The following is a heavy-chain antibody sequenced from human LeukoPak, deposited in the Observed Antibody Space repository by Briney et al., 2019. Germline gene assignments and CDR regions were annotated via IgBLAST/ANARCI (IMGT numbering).Heavy chain of an antibody. V-gene: IGHV3-30*04. CDR1: GFTFSSYV. Sequence: GGSLRLSCAASGFTFSSYVMHWVRQAPGKGLEWVAVISYDGSNEYYADSVKGRFTISRDNSKNTLYLQMNSLRAADTAVYCCAREPLASVGAFDIWGQGTMVTVSS. J-gene: IGHJ3*02. CDR3: AREPLASVGAFDI. CDR2: ISYDGSNE. D-gene: IGHD1-26*01.